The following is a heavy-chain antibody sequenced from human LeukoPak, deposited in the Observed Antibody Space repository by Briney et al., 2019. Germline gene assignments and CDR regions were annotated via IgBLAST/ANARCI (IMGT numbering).Heavy chain of an antibody. J-gene: IGHJ4*02. Sequence: GGSLRLSCAASGFTFDDYAMHWVRQAPGKGLEWVSGISWNSGSIGYADSVKGRFTISRDNAKNSLYLQMNSLRAEDTALYYCAKVDTVVMAFDYWGQGTLVTVSS. V-gene: IGHV3-9*01. D-gene: IGHD3-22*01. CDR1: GFTFDDYA. CDR3: AKVDTVVMAFDY. CDR2: ISWNSGSI.